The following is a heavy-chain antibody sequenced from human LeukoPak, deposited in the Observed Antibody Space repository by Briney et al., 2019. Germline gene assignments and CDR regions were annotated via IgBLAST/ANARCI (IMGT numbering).Heavy chain of an antibody. Sequence: ASVTVSCKASGGTFSSYAISWVRQAPGQGLEWMGGIIPIFGTANYAQKFQGRVTITADESTSTAYMELSSLRSEDTAVYYCARVSIVGATLDYWGQGTLVTVSS. CDR3: ARVSIVGATLDY. CDR1: GGTFSSYA. CDR2: IIPIFGTA. J-gene: IGHJ4*02. V-gene: IGHV1-69*01. D-gene: IGHD1-26*01.